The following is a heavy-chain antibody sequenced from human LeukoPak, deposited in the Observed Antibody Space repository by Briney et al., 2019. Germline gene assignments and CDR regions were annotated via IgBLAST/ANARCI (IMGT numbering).Heavy chain of an antibody. CDR3: ARHLRVNYYGSGSYAPPNS. Sequence: GESLKISCKGSGYSFTSYWISWVRQTPGKGLEWMGRIDPSDSYTNYSPSFQGHVAISADKSISTAYLQWSSLKASDTAMYYCARHLRVNYYGSGSYAPPNSWGQGTLVTVSS. CDR2: IDPSDSYT. CDR1: GYSFTSYW. D-gene: IGHD3-10*01. J-gene: IGHJ4*02. V-gene: IGHV5-10-1*01.